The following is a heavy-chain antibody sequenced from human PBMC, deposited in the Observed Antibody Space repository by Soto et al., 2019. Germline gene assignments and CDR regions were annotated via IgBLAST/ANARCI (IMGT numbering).Heavy chain of an antibody. Sequence: PSETLSLTCTVSGDSINSAAYYWTWIRQHPGEGLEWIGYINYSGNTNYNPSLQSRVTISADVSKNQFSLRLPSATAADTAVYYCVRDRTSSIFDGSDYNGMDVWGQGTAVTVSS. CDR3: VRDRTSSIFDGSDYNGMDV. CDR1: GDSINSAAYY. V-gene: IGHV4-31*03. D-gene: IGHD3-3*02. CDR2: INYSGNT. J-gene: IGHJ6*02.